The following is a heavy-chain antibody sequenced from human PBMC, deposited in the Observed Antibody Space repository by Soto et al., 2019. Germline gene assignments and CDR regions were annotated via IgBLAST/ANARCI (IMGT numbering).Heavy chain of an antibody. J-gene: IGHJ6*02. CDR3: LPPIAAQPDRPMYHLDV. V-gene: IGHV3-49*03. Sequence: SLRLSCSASGFTLSEYAMSWFRQAPGKGLEWLGFIRSKAYGGTIEYAASVQGRFTISRDESSNIAYLQMDSLRTEDTGVYCCLPPIAAQPDRPMYHLDVWGRGTAVTVSS. CDR2: IRSKAYGGTI. D-gene: IGHD6-6*01. CDR1: GFTLSEYA.